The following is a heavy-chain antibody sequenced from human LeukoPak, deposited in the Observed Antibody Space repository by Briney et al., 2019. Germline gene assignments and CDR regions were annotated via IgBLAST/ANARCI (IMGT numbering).Heavy chain of an antibody. CDR3: ARVPSYYYDSSGYNGNWFDP. J-gene: IGHJ5*02. CDR1: GGSFSGYY. D-gene: IGHD3-22*01. CDR2: INHSGST. V-gene: IGHV4-34*01. Sequence: PSETLSLTCAVYGGSFSGYYWSWIRQPPGKGLEWIGEINHSGSTNYNPSLKSRVTISVDTSKNQFSLKLSSVTAADTAVYYCARVPSYYYDSSGYNGNWFDPWGQGTLVTVSS.